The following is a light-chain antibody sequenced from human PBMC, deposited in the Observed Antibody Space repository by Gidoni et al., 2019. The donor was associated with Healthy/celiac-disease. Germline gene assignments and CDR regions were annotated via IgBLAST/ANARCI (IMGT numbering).Light chain of an antibody. CDR3: QQSYSTLPT. V-gene: IGKV1-39*01. CDR2: SAS. CDR1: QSISSY. Sequence: DIQMPQSPSSLSASVGDRVTITCRASQSISSYVKWYQKKPWKATKCLIYSASSLQSGVPSRFSVIGSGTDFTLTISRLQPEDFPTFYCQQSYSTLPTFGQGTKVEIK. J-gene: IGKJ1*01.